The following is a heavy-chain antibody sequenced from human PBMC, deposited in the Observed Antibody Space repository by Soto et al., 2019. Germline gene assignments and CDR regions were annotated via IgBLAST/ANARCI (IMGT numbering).Heavy chain of an antibody. J-gene: IGHJ4*02. D-gene: IGHD2-15*01. Sequence: GASVKVSCKASGYTFPDYYIHWVRQAPGQGLEWMGWINPRTGDTNKEQKFQGRVTMTRGTPISTVYLELTRVRSDDTAVYYCARASAAATSWFVYWGQGTLVTVSS. V-gene: IGHV1-2*02. CDR2: INPRTGDT. CDR1: GYTFPDYY. CDR3: ARASAAATSWFVY.